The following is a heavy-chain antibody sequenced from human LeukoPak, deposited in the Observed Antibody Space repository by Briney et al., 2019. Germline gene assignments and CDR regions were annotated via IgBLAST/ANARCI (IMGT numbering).Heavy chain of an antibody. CDR3: ARVAQYSSSLNWFDP. CDR1: GGSISSYY. J-gene: IGHJ5*02. CDR2: IYTSGST. V-gene: IGHV4-4*07. D-gene: IGHD6-6*01. Sequence: SETLSLTCTVSGGSISSYYWSWIRQPAGKGLEWIGRIYTSGSTNYNPSLKSRVTMSVDTSKNQFSLKLSSVTAADTAVYYCARVAQYSSSLNWFDPWGQGTLVTVSS.